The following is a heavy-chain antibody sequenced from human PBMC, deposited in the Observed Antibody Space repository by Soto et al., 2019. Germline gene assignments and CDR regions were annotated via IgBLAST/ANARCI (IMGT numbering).Heavy chain of an antibody. CDR2: INHSGST. D-gene: IGHD1-7*01. CDR1: GGSFSGYY. J-gene: IGHJ6*02. CDR3: ASNWNYGSYYGMDV. Sequence: PSETLSLTCAVYGGSFSGYYWSWIRQPPGKGLEWIGEINHSGSTNYNPSLKSRVTISVDTSKNQFSLKLSSVTAADTAVYYCASNWNYGSYYGMDVWGQGTTVTVS. V-gene: IGHV4-34*01.